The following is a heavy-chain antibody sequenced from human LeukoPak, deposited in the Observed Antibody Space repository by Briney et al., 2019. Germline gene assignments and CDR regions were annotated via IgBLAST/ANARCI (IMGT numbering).Heavy chain of an antibody. V-gene: IGHV3-7*01. CDR3: AKGGWELRENWFYFDY. J-gene: IGHJ4*02. CDR1: GFTFSSYW. CDR2: IKQDGSEK. D-gene: IGHD1-26*01. Sequence: PGGSLRLSCAASGFTFSSYWMSWVRQAPGKGLEWVANIKQDGSEKYYVDSVKGRFTISRDNAKNSLYLQMNSLRAEDTAVYYCAKGGWELRENWFYFDYWGQGTLVTVSS.